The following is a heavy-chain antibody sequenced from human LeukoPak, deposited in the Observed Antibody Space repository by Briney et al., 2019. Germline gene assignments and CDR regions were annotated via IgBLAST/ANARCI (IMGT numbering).Heavy chain of an antibody. Sequence: GGSLRLSCAASGFTFSSYWMSWVRQAPGKGLEWVANVKEDGSVKSYVDSVKGRFTISRDNAKKSLYLQMNSLRVEDTALYYCARAPSRGSVDIWGQGTMVTVSS. CDR3: ARAPSRGSVDI. J-gene: IGHJ3*02. CDR1: GFTFSSYW. D-gene: IGHD1-26*01. V-gene: IGHV3-7*04. CDR2: VKEDGSVK.